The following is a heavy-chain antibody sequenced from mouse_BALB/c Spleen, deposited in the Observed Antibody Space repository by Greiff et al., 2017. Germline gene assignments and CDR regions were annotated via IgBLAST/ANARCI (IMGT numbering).Heavy chain of an antibody. CDR2: INPYNDGT. D-gene: IGHD2-3*01. CDR1: GYTFTSYV. J-gene: IGHJ1*01. CDR3: ARGIYDGYWYFDV. V-gene: IGHV1-14*01. Sequence: EVQLQQSGPELVKPGASVKMSCKASGYTFTSYVMHWVKQKPGQGLEWIGYINPYNDGTKYNEKFKGKATLTSDKSSSTAYMELSSLTSEDSAVYYCARGIYDGYWYFDVWGAGTTVTVSS.